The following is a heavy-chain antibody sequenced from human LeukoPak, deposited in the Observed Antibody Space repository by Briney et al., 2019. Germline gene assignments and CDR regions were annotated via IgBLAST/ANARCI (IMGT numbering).Heavy chain of an antibody. CDR3: ARDVPGYSSSWFIYMDV. Sequence: NPSETLSLTCTVSGYSISSGHYWGWIRQPPGKGLEWIGSMYHSGSTYYNPPLKSRVTISEDTSKNQFSLKLRSVTAADTAVYYCARDVPGYSSSWFIYMDVWGKGTTVTVSS. D-gene: IGHD6-13*01. CDR1: GYSISSGHY. CDR2: MYHSGST. J-gene: IGHJ6*03. V-gene: IGHV4-38-2*02.